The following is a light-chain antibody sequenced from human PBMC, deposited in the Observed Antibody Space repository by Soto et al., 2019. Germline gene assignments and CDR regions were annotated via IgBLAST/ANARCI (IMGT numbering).Light chain of an antibody. V-gene: IGLV8-61*01. CDR3: MLYMGGGLVV. CDR1: SGSVSTPYY. J-gene: IGLJ2*01. CDR2: STN. Sequence: QAVVTQEPSFSVSPGGTVTLTCGLTSGSVSTPYYPSWYQQTPGQAPRTLIYSTNIRSSGVPDRVSVAILGNKAVLTITGAQADDESDYHCMLYMGGGLVVFGGGTKLTV.